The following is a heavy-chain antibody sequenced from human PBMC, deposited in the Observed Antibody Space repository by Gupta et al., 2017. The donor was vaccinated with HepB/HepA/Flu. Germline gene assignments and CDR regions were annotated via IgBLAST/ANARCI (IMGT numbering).Heavy chain of an antibody. D-gene: IGHD3-3*01. CDR1: GFTFSSYA. V-gene: IGHV3-23*01. CDR2: VSGSGDT. J-gene: IGHJ4*02. Sequence: EVQLLESGGGLVKPGGSLRLSCSASGFTFSSYAMTWVRQVPGKGLEWVSGVSGSGDTDDADSVKGRFTISRDKSKNMLYLQMRSLRADDTAVYYCAKDGLFFALRGWVQLTLVTVS. CDR3: AKDGLFFALRG.